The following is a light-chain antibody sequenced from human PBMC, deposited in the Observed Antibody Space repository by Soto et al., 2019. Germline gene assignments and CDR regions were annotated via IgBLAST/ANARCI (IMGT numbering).Light chain of an antibody. CDR1: QDIRGA. CDR3: QQFNSYPIT. CDR2: DVS. V-gene: IGKV1-13*02. Sequence: AIQLTQSPSSLSASVGDRVTITCRASQDIRGALAWYQQKPGKAPKILIYDVSILESGVPPRFSGSSSGTDFTLTISSLQPGDFATYYCQQFNSYPITFGQGTRLEIK. J-gene: IGKJ5*01.